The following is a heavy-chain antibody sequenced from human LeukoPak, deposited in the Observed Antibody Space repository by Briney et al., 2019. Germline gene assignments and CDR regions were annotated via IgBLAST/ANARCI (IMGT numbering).Heavy chain of an antibody. J-gene: IGHJ3*02. V-gene: IGHV3-9*03. Sequence: PGGSLRLSCAASGFTFSSYEMNWVRQAPGKGLEWVSGISWNSGSIGYADSVKGRFTISRDNAKNSLYLQMNSLRAEDMALYYCAKDRNSGPVSRCAFDIWGQGTMVTVSS. CDR1: GFTFSSYE. CDR3: AKDRNSGPVSRCAFDI. CDR2: ISWNSGSI. D-gene: IGHD6-19*01.